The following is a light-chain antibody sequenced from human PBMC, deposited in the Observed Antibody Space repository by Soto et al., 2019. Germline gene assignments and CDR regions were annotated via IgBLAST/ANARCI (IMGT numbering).Light chain of an antibody. J-gene: IGKJ5*01. CDR3: QQYNSFSLIT. CDR2: DAS. CDR1: QSVGRY. V-gene: IGKV3-11*01. Sequence: EIVLTQSPATLSLSPGEGASLSCRASQSVGRYLAWYQQKPGQAPRLLIYDASNRATGIPARFSGSGSGTDFTLTISNLQPDDFATYFCQQYNSFSLITFGQGTRLEIK.